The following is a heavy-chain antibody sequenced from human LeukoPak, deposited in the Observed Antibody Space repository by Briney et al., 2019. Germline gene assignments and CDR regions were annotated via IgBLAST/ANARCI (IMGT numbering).Heavy chain of an antibody. CDR2: ISGSGGST. V-gene: IGHV3-23*01. CDR3: AKFVTIWSGNDAFDI. Sequence: GRSLRLSCAASGFTFSSYAMSWVRQAPGMGLEWVSAISGSGGSTYYADSVKGRFTISRDNSKNTLYLQMNSLRAEDTAVYYCAKFVTIWSGNDAFDIWGQGTMVTVSS. D-gene: IGHD3-3*01. CDR1: GFTFSSYA. J-gene: IGHJ3*02.